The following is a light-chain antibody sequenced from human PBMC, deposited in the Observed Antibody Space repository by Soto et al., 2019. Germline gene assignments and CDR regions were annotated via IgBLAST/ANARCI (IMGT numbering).Light chain of an antibody. Sequence: DIQMTQSPSSLSASPGDRVTITCRASQGIDNHLAWYQQKPGKAPKLLIYAASTLHSGVPSRFTGSGSGTDFTLTISSLQPEDAATYYCQQLTSYPRSTFGQGTRLEI. CDR3: QQLTSYPRST. V-gene: IGKV1-27*01. CDR2: AAS. CDR1: QGIDNH. J-gene: IGKJ5*01.